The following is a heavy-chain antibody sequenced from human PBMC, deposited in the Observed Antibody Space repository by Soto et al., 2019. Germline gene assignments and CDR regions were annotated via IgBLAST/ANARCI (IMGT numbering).Heavy chain of an antibody. CDR3: ARTMYCSGGSCYFGGFDY. Sequence: PSETLSLTCTVSGGSVSSGSYDWSWIRQPPGKGLEWIAYIYYTGSTNYNPSLKSRVTISADTSKNQFSLKLTSVTAADTAVYYCARTMYCSGGSCYFGGFDYWGQGTLVTVSS. V-gene: IGHV4-61*01. CDR2: IYYTGST. D-gene: IGHD2-15*01. CDR1: GGSVSSGSYD. J-gene: IGHJ4*02.